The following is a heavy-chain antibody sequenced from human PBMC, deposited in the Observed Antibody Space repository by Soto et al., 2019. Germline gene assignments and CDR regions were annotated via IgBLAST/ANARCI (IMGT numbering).Heavy chain of an antibody. V-gene: IGHV3-30-3*01. CDR1: GFTFSSYA. CDR2: ISYDGSNK. CDR3: ARERGGDDVAGFDP. Sequence: QVQLVESGGGVVQPGRSLRVSCAASGFTFSSYAMHWVRQAPGKGLEWVAVISYDGSNKYYADSVKGRFTISRDNSKNTLYLQMNSLRAEDTAVYYCARERGGDDVAGFDPWGQGTLVTVSS. J-gene: IGHJ5*02. D-gene: IGHD3-16*01.